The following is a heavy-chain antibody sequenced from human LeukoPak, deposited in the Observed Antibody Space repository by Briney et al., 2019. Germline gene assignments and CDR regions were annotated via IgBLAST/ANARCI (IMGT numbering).Heavy chain of an antibody. CDR3: AKDIGEQWFFDY. J-gene: IGHJ4*02. D-gene: IGHD3-10*01. CDR2: ISGDGGST. V-gene: IGHV3-43*02. Sequence: PGGSLRLSCATSGFTFDDSAMHWVRQAPGKGLEWVSLISGDGGSTYYADSVKGRFTISRDNSKNSLYLQMNSLRTEDTALYYCAKDIGEQWFFDYWGQGTLVTV. CDR1: GFTFDDSA.